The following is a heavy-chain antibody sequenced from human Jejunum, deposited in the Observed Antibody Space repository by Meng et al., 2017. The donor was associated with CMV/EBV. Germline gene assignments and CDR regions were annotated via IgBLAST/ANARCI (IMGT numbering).Heavy chain of an antibody. CDR1: GFTFSSHS. CDR2: ITSSGGNT. Sequence: SLKISCSASGFTFSSHSMSWVRQAPGKGLKWVASITSSGGNTYYADSVKGRFTISRDNSKNTLYLQMNSLRADDTAVYYCARLSDSWGQGTLVTVSS. V-gene: IGHV3-23*01. CDR3: ARLSDS. J-gene: IGHJ4*02. D-gene: IGHD2-15*01.